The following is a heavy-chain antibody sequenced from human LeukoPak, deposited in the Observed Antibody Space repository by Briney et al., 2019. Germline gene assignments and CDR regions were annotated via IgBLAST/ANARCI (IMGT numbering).Heavy chain of an antibody. Sequence: ASVKVSCKASGYAFTSYGISWVRQAPGQGLEWMGWISAYNGNTNYAQKLQGRVTMTTDTSTSTAYMELRSLRSDDAAVYYCARSGGTGYCSSTSCPKGRMDVWGQGTTVTVSS. CDR1: GYAFTSYG. J-gene: IGHJ6*02. CDR3: ARSGGTGYCSSTSCPKGRMDV. CDR2: ISAYNGNT. V-gene: IGHV1-18*01. D-gene: IGHD2-2*01.